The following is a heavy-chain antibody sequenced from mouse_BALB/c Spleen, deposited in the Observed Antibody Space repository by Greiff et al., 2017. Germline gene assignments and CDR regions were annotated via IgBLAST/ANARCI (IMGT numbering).Heavy chain of an antibody. Sequence: EVKLMESGGGLVKPGGSLKLSCAASGFTFSSYAMSWVRQTPEKRLEWVASISSGGSTYYQDSVKGRFTISRDNARNILYLQMSSLRSEDTAMYYCARGDGESFDYWGQGTTLTVSS. V-gene: IGHV5-6-5*01. J-gene: IGHJ2*01. CDR1: GFTFSSYA. D-gene: IGHD2-3*01. CDR3: ARGDGESFDY. CDR2: ISSGGST.